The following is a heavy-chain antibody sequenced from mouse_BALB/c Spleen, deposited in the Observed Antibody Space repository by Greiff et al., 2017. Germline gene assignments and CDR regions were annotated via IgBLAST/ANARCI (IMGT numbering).Heavy chain of an antibody. J-gene: IGHJ2*01. Sequence: QLKESGAELARPGASVKMSCKASGYTFTSYTMHWVKQRPGQGLEWIGYINPSSGYTNYNQKFKDKATLTADKSSSTAYMQLSSLTSEDSAVYYCAREYYYGSSRDYWGQGTTLTVSS. CDR1: GYTFTSYT. V-gene: IGHV1-4*01. D-gene: IGHD1-1*01. CDR3: AREYYYGSSRDY. CDR2: INPSSGYT.